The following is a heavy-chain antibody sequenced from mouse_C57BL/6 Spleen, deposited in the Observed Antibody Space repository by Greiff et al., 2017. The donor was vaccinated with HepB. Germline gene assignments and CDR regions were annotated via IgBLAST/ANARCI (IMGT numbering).Heavy chain of an antibody. CDR1: GYTFTDYY. CDR2: INPNNGGT. J-gene: IGHJ2*01. Sequence: EVQLQQSGPELVKPGASVKISCKASGYTFTDYYMNWVKQSHGKSLEWIGDINPNNGGTSYNQKFKGKATLTVDKSSSTAYMELRSLTSEDSAVYYCAKHHSNYGEGFDDWGKGTTRTVAS. CDR3: AKHHSNYGEGFDD. D-gene: IGHD2-5*01. V-gene: IGHV1-26*01.